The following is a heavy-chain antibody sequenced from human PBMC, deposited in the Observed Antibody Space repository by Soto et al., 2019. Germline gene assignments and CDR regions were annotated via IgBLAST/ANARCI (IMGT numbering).Heavy chain of an antibody. D-gene: IGHD1-7*01. J-gene: IGHJ3*01. CDR3: ARSAITASTTWGAFDA. V-gene: IGHV3-23*01. CDR1: GFSFNNYV. CDR2: VSPTGDST. Sequence: EVQLLESGGDLVQPGGSLRLSCSSSGFSFNNYVMNWVRQASGKGLEWVSTVSPTGDSTFYADSVKGRFTISRDNSKNTLYLQMNSLRAEDVAFYYCARSAITASTTWGAFDAWGQGTTVTVSS.